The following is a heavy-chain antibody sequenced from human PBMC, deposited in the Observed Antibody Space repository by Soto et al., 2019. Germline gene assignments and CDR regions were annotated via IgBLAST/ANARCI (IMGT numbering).Heavy chain of an antibody. CDR1: GFTFSDYG. J-gene: IGHJ4*02. D-gene: IGHD1-1*01. CDR2: IWYDGSEK. V-gene: IGHV3-33*01. Sequence: QVQLVESGGGVVQPGRSLRLSCVASGFTFSDYGMHWVRQAPGKGLEWVAVIWYDGSEKYYADSVKGRFTISRDNSKRPRYLQMNSLRVEDTAVYYCARQSLGNRRLRGCDYWGQGALVTVSS. CDR3: ARQSLGNRRLRGCDY.